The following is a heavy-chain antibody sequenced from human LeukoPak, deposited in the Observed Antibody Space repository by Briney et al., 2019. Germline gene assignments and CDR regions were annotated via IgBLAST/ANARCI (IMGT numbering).Heavy chain of an antibody. CDR2: ISYDGSNK. CDR1: GFTFSSYA. J-gene: IGHJ6*02. Sequence: WGSLRLSCAASGFTFSSYAMHWVRQAPGKGLEWVAVISYDGSNKYYADSVKGRFTISRDNSKNTLYLQMNSLRAEDTAVYYCARGPTPVYYYYGMDVWGQGTTVTVSS. CDR3: ARGPTPVYYYYGMDV. V-gene: IGHV3-30*04.